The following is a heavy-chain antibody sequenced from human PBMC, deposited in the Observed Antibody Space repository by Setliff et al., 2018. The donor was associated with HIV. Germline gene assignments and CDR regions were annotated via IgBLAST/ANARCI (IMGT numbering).Heavy chain of an antibody. CDR3: ARTLFPSSSLFSN. D-gene: IGHD6-13*01. CDR2: ISTYNGNT. CDR1: GSTFSSYA. J-gene: IGHJ4*02. V-gene: IGHV1-3*04. Sequence: ASVKVSCKASGSTFSSYAFHWVRQAPGQGLEWMGWISTYNGNTKYSQKFQDRVTITRDTSASTAYMELRLRSEDTAVYYCARTLFPSSSLFSNWGQGTLVTVSS.